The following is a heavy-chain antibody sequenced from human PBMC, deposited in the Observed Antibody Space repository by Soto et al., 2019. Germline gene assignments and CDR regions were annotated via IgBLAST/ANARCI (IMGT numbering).Heavy chain of an antibody. CDR2: IHHSGAT. Sequence: SLTCSVSGGSVSSFSYYWSWIRQPPGRRPEWIGYIHHSGATRYNPSLNDRVSISLDTSKNSLYLQMNSMRAEDTAVYYCARCGSSSYVEALFGYWGQGTLVTVSS. CDR1: GGSVSSFSYY. J-gene: IGHJ4*02. CDR3: ARCGSSSYVEALFGY. V-gene: IGHV4-61*01. D-gene: IGHD6-6*01.